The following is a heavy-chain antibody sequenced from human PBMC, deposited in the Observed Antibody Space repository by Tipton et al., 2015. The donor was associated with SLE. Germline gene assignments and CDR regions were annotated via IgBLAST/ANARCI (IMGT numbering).Heavy chain of an antibody. V-gene: IGHV4-34*01. J-gene: IGHJ4*02. CDR2: INHSGST. CDR1: GGSISSYY. CDR3: AVQSSGSARADY. D-gene: IGHD4-11*01. Sequence: TLSLTCTVSGGSISSYYWSWIRQPLGKGLEWIGEINHSGSTNYNPSLKSRVTISVDTSKNQFSLKLSSVTAADTAVYYCAVQSSGSARADYWGQGTLVTVSS.